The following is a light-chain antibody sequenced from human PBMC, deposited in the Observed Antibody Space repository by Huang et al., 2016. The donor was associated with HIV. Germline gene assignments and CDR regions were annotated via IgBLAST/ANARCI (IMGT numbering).Light chain of an antibody. V-gene: IGKV3-15*01. Sequence: EIVMTQSPATLSVSPGERATLSCRASQRVSSNLAGYQQNHGQAPRLLIYGASTRATGIPSRFRGSGSGTEFTLTISSLQSGDFAVYYCQQYNNWPKVFTFGPGTKVDIK. CDR1: QRVSSN. CDR2: GAS. CDR3: QQYNNWPKVFT. J-gene: IGKJ3*01.